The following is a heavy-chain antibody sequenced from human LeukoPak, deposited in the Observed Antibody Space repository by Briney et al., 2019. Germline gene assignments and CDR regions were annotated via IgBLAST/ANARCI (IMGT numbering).Heavy chain of an antibody. CDR3: ARDHSATPVTTFDY. V-gene: IGHV3-30*04. Sequence: PGGSLRLSRAASGSTFSSYAMHWARQAPGKGLEWVAVISYDGSNKYYADSLEGRFTISRDNYKNTLYLQINSLRAEDTAVYYCARDHSATPVTTFDYWGQGTLVTVSS. D-gene: IGHD4-17*01. CDR2: ISYDGSNK. CDR1: GSTFSSYA. J-gene: IGHJ4*02.